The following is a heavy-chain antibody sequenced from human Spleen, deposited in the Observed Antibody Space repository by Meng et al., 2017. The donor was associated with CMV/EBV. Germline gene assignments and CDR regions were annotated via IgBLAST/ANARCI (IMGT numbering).Heavy chain of an antibody. V-gene: IGHV4-61*01. CDR1: GGSVSSGNYY. Sequence: GSLRLSCTVSGGSVSSGNYYWSWIRQPPGKGLEWIGYIYYSGSTKHNPSLKSRVTISVDTSKTQFSLKLSSVTAADTAVYFCSTNHAGFSSGSFYFDYWGQGTLVTVSS. CDR2: IYYSGST. CDR3: STNHAGFSSGSFYFDY. D-gene: IGHD3-22*01. J-gene: IGHJ4*02.